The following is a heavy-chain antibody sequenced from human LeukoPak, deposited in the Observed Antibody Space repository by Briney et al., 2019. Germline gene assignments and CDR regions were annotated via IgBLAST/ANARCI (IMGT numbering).Heavy chain of an antibody. J-gene: IGHJ6*03. D-gene: IGHD3-10*01. V-gene: IGHV4-59*08. CDR1: GGSISSYY. CDR3: ARTKATMVRGANYYYYYYMDV. CDR2: IYYSGST. Sequence: PSETLSLTCTVSGGSISSYYWSWIRQPPGKGLEWIGYIYYSGSTNYNPSLKSRVTISVDTSKNQFSLKLSSVTAADTAVYYCARTKATMVRGANYYYYYYMDVWGKGTTVTVSS.